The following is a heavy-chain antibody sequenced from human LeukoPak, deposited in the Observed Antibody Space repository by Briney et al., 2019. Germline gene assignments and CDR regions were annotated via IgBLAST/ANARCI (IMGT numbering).Heavy chain of an antibody. J-gene: IGHJ4*02. CDR3: ARDRYSSSWYGDFDY. CDR2: IYHSGST. Sequence: SQTLSLTCAVSGGSISSGGYSWSWIRQPPGRGLEWIGYIYHSGSTSYNPSLKSRVTISVDRSKNQFSLKLSSVTAADTAVYYCARDRYSSSWYGDFDYWGQGTLVTVSS. CDR1: GGSISSGGYS. V-gene: IGHV4-30-2*01. D-gene: IGHD6-13*01.